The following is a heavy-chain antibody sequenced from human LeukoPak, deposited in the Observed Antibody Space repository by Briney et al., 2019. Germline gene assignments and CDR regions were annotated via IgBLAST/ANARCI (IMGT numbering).Heavy chain of an antibody. D-gene: IGHD3-16*02. Sequence: ASVKVSCKASGYTFTSYYMHWVRQAPGQGLEWMGIINPSGGSTSYAQKFQGRVTMTRNTSISTAYMELSSLRSEGTAVYYCARVDYVWGSYRPSFDPWGQGTLVTVSS. CDR3: ARVDYVWGSYRPSFDP. CDR1: GYTFTSYY. J-gene: IGHJ5*02. V-gene: IGHV1-46*01. CDR2: INPSGGST.